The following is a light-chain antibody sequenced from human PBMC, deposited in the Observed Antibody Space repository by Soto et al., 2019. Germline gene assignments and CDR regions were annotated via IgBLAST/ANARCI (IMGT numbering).Light chain of an antibody. J-gene: IGKJ4*01. CDR2: KAS. V-gene: IGKV1-5*03. CDR1: QSISSW. Sequence: DIQMTQSPSTLSASVGDRVTITCRASQSISSWLAWYQQKPGKAPKLLIYKASSLESGVPSSFSGSGSGTEFTLTISSLQPDDFATYYCQQFNDYPLNFGGGTKVEIK. CDR3: QQFNDYPLN.